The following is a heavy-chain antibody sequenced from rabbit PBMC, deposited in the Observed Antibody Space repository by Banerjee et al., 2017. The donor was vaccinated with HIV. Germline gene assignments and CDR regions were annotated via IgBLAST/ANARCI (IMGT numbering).Heavy chain of an antibody. CDR3: ARGDGGYGWITRLDL. D-gene: IGHD1-1*01. CDR1: GFSFSSGYY. V-gene: IGHV1S40*01. CDR2: IYAASSGST. Sequence: LEESGGDLVKPGASLTLTCTASGFSFSSGYYMCWVRQAPGKGLEWIACIYAASSGSTYYASWAKGRFTISKTSSTTVTLQMTSLTAADTATYFCARGDGGYGWITRLDLWGPGTLVTVS. J-gene: IGHJ3*01.